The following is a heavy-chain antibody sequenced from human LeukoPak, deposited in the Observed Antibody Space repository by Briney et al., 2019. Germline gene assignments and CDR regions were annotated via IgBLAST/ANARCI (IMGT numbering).Heavy chain of an antibody. Sequence: SSETLSLTCTVSGGSINTYFWSWIRQPPGKGLEWIGYVYFSGSTNYSPSLKSRVTISVDTSENQFSLKLSSVTAADTAVYYCARETTVTSFDIWGQGTMVTVSS. CDR3: ARETTVTSFDI. V-gene: IGHV4-59*01. CDR2: VYFSGST. CDR1: GGSINTYF. J-gene: IGHJ3*02. D-gene: IGHD4-17*01.